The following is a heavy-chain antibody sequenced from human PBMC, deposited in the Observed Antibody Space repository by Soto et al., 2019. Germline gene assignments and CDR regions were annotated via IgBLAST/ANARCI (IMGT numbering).Heavy chain of an antibody. CDR3: ALRDYVEYNWCDA. Sequence: ASVKVSCKVSGYTLTELSMHWVRQAPGKGLEWMGGFDPEDGETIYAQKFQGRVTMTEDTSTNTAYMELSSLRSEDTAVYYCALRDYVEYNWCDAWGEGTLVTVSS. CDR1: GYTLTELS. J-gene: IGHJ5*02. D-gene: IGHD3-16*01. CDR2: FDPEDGET. V-gene: IGHV1-24*01.